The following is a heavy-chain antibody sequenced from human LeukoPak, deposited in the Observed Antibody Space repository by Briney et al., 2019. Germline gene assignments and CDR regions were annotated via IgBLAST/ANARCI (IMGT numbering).Heavy chain of an antibody. D-gene: IGHD1-26*01. J-gene: IGHJ4*02. CDR1: GFTFGSYS. CDR2: ISSSSSYI. CDR3: ARVHSTSDRWGLPDY. Sequence: GGSLRLSCAASGFTFGSYSMNWVRQAPGKGLEWVSSISSSSSYIYYADSVKGRFTISRDNAKNSLYLQMNSLRAEDTAVYYCARVHSTSDRWGLPDYWGQGTLVTVSS. V-gene: IGHV3-21*01.